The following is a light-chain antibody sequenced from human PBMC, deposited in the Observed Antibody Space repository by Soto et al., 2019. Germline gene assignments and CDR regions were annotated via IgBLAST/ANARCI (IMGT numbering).Light chain of an antibody. CDR3: QQYSAYRT. CDR1: QSISSW. V-gene: IGKV1-5*03. Sequence: DIQMTQSPSTLSASLGDRVTITCRASQSISSWLAWYQQKPGKAPKLLIYKASSLQGGVPSRFSGSGSGTEFTLSISSLQPEDFATYYCQQYSAYRTFGQGTKV. CDR2: KAS. J-gene: IGKJ1*01.